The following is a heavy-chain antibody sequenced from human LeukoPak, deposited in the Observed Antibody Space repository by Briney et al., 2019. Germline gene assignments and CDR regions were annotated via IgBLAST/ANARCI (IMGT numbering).Heavy chain of an antibody. CDR3: ARELYSSGTYYNYFDY. V-gene: IGHV1-2*02. D-gene: IGHD3-10*01. CDR2: SNPNSGGT. J-gene: IGHJ4*02. CDR1: GYTFTGYY. Sequence: ASVKVSCKASGYTFTGYYLHWVRQAPGQGLEWMGWSNPNSGGTNYAQKFQGRVTMTRDTSISTAYMELSSLRSDDTAVYFCARELYSSGTYYNYFDYWGQGTLVTVSS.